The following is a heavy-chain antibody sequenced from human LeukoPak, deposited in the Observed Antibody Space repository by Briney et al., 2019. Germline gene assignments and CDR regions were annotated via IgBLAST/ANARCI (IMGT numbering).Heavy chain of an antibody. J-gene: IGHJ4*02. D-gene: IGHD3-22*01. V-gene: IGHV4-38-2*02. CDR2: IYHSGST. Sequence: SETLSLTCTVSNYSISSGYYWGWIRPSPEKGLEWIGSIYHSGSTYYNPSLESRVTISVEKSKNQFSLKLSSVTAADTAVYYCARDSSGYLYLDCWGQGTLVTVSS. CDR1: NYSISSGYY. CDR3: ARDSSGYLYLDC.